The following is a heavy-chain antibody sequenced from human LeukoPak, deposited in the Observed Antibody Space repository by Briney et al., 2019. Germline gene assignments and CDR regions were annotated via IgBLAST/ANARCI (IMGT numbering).Heavy chain of an antibody. D-gene: IGHD6-19*01. CDR1: GFTFSSYS. CDR2: ISSSSSYI. CDR3: ARGSSGSNWFDP. V-gene: IGHV3-21*01. Sequence: GGSLRLSCAASGFTFSSYSMNWVRQAPGKRLEWVSSISSSSSYIYYADSVKGRFTISRDNAKNSLYLQMNSLRAEDTAVYYCARGSSGSNWFDPWGQGTLVTVSS. J-gene: IGHJ5*02.